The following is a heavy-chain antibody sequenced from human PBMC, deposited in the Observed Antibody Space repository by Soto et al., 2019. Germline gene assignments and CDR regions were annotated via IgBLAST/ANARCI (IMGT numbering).Heavy chain of an antibody. CDR3: ARRIAARLNWFAP. Sequence: EVQLVESGGGLVQPGGSLRLSCAASGFTFSSYWMSWVRQAPGKGLEWVANIKQDGSEKYYVDSVKGRFTISRDNAKNSLYRQMNSLRAEDTAVYYCARRIAARLNWFAPWGQGTLVTVSS. V-gene: IGHV3-7*01. D-gene: IGHD6-6*01. J-gene: IGHJ5*02. CDR2: IKQDGSEK. CDR1: GFTFSSYW.